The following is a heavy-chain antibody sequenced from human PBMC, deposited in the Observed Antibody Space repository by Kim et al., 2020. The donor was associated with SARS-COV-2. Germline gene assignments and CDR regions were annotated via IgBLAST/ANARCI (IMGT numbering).Heavy chain of an antibody. CDR3: LKGPHTSSWSYFLDS. CDR1: GFNFDDFD. J-gene: IGHJ4*02. Sequence: GGSLRLSCVASGFNFDDFDMIWVRQAPGKGLEWVSGIRGNGRTTFHADSVEGRFTISRDNSKDTVFLQMNSLRGEDTAVYYCLKGPHTSSWSYFLDSWGQGTLVTVSS. D-gene: IGHD6-13*01. CDR2: IRGNGRTT. V-gene: IGHV3-23*01.